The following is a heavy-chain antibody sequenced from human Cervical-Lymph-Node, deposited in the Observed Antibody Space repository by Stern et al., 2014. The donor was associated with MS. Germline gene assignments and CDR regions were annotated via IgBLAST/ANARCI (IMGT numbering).Heavy chain of an antibody. Sequence: QVTLRESGPVLVKPTETLTLTCTVSGFSLSNARMGVSWIRQPPGKALEXLAHIFSNDEKSYSTSLKSRLTISKDTSKSQVVLTMTNMDPVDTATYYCARSLGYCSGGSCYYYYGMDVWGQGTTVTVSS. V-gene: IGHV2-26*01. CDR1: GFSLSNARMG. CDR3: ARSLGYCSGGSCYYYYGMDV. CDR2: IFSNDEK. J-gene: IGHJ6*02. D-gene: IGHD2-15*01.